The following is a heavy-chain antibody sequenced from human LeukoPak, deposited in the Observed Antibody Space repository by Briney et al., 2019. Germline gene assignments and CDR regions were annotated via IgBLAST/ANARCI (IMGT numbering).Heavy chain of an antibody. CDR2: ISYDGSNK. CDR3: ARSPAGYCSGGSCLNNWFDP. Sequence: GGSLRLSCAASGFTFSSYAMHWVRQAPGKGLEWVAVISYDGSNKYYADSVKGRFTISRDNSKNTLYQQMNSLRAEDTAVYYCARSPAGYCSGGSCLNNWFDPWGQGTLVTVSS. CDR1: GFTFSSYA. V-gene: IGHV3-30-3*01. J-gene: IGHJ5*02. D-gene: IGHD2-15*01.